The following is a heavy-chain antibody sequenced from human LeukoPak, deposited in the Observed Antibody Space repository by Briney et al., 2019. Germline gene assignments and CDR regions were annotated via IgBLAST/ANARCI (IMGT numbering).Heavy chain of an antibody. D-gene: IGHD4-17*01. V-gene: IGHV3-33*06. Sequence: GGALRLSCAASGFTFSTYGVHWGRQAPGKGLEWVADIWYDGSNKYNANSVKGRVTISRDNSKNTLYLQMNSLRAEDTAVYYCAKDLVDYGDSYYFDYWGQGTLVTVSS. CDR2: IWYDGSNK. CDR3: AKDLVDYGDSYYFDY. J-gene: IGHJ4*02. CDR1: GFTFSTYG.